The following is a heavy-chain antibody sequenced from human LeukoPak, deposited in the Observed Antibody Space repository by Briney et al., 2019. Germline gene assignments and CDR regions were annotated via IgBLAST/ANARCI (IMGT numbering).Heavy chain of an antibody. D-gene: IGHD5-24*01. CDR1: GGSISSYY. V-gene: IGHV4-59*01. CDR2: IYYSGST. J-gene: IGHJ4*02. CDR3: ARVGRYGYNLEYFDY. Sequence: TSETLSPTCTVSGGSISSYYWSWIRQPPGKGLEWIGYIYYSGSTNYNPSLKSRVTISVDTSKNQFSLKLSSVTAADTAVYYCARVGRYGYNLEYFDYWGQGTLVTVSS.